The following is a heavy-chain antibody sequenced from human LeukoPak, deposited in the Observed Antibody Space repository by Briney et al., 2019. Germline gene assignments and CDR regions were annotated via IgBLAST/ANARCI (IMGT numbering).Heavy chain of an antibody. J-gene: IGHJ6*02. D-gene: IGHD5-12*01. Sequence: GGSLRLSCVASGFTFSSYGMRWVRQAPGKGLEWVAFIRYDGSNKYYADSVKGRLTISRDNSKNTLYLQMNSLRAEDTAVYYCAKDLEGWLGLRFVDYYYGTDVWGQGTTVTVSS. CDR1: GFTFSSYG. CDR2: IRYDGSNK. V-gene: IGHV3-30*02. CDR3: AKDLEGWLGLRFVDYYYGTDV.